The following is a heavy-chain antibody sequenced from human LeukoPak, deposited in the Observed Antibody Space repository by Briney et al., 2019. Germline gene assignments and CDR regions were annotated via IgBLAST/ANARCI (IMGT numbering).Heavy chain of an antibody. CDR2: IYYSGST. Sequence: SETLSLTCTVSGGSISSHYWSWIRQPPGKGLEWIGYIYYSGSTNYNPSLKSRVTISVDTSKNQFSLKLSSVTTADTAVYYCARCWGDGYNYDYWGQGTLVTVSS. V-gene: IGHV4-59*11. CDR3: ARCWGDGYNYDY. CDR1: GGSISSHY. J-gene: IGHJ4*02. D-gene: IGHD5-24*01.